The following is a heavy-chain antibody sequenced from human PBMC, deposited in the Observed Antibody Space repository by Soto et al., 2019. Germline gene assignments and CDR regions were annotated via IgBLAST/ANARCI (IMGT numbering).Heavy chain of an antibody. CDR1: GGSISGSY. CDR3: ARQYYDFWSGYYDAYYFDY. D-gene: IGHD3-3*01. Sequence: SETLSLTCSVSGGSISGSYWSWIRQSPGKGLEWLGYVYYSGSTNYNPSLKSRVTISVDTSKNQFSLKLSSVTAADTAVYYCARQYYDFWSGYYDAYYFDYWGQGTLVTVSS. CDR2: VYYSGST. J-gene: IGHJ4*02. V-gene: IGHV4-59*01.